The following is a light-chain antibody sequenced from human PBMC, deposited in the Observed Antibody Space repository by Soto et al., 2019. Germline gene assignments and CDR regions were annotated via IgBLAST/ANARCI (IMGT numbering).Light chain of an antibody. Sequence: EIVLTQSPATLSLSPGERATLSCRASRSVRRYLAWYQQKPGQAPRLLIYDASNRAAGIPARFSGSGSETDFTLTISNLEPEDFAVYYCQQRYAWPPITFGQGKRLEIK. V-gene: IGKV3-11*01. J-gene: IGKJ5*01. CDR3: QQRYAWPPIT. CDR2: DAS. CDR1: RSVRRY.